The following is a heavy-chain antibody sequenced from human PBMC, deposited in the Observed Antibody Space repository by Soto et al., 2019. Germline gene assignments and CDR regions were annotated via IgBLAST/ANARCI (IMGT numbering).Heavy chain of an antibody. CDR2: ISFDGSNK. Sequence: QVQLVESGGGVVQPERSQRLSCAASKFTFRTYVMHWVRQAPGKGLEWVALISFDGSNKYYADSVKGRFTISRDNSKNTMYLQMNSLRPEDTGVYYCAREMIPMIMGGMSAMDVWGQGTTGTVSS. D-gene: IGHD3-22*01. J-gene: IGHJ6*02. CDR1: KFTFRTYV. CDR3: AREMIPMIMGGMSAMDV. V-gene: IGHV3-30*04.